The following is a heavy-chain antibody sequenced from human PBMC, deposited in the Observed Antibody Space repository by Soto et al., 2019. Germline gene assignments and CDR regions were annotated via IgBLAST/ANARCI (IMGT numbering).Heavy chain of an antibody. D-gene: IGHD2-2*01. J-gene: IGHJ6*02. V-gene: IGHV3-23*01. CDR2: ISGSGGST. Sequence: GGSLRLSCAASGFTFSSYAMSWARQAPGKGLEWVSAISGSGGSTYYADSVKGRFTISRDNSKNTLYLQMNSLRAEDTAVYYCASADCSSTSCYDPYYYYGMDGWGQGTTVTVSS. CDR3: ASADCSSTSCYDPYYYYGMDG. CDR1: GFTFSSYA.